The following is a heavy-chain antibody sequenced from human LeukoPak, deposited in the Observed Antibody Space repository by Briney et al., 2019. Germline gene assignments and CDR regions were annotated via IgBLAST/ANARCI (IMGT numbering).Heavy chain of an antibody. CDR1: GFTFSADG. D-gene: IGHD6-19*01. CDR2: ISYDGSNK. V-gene: IGHV3-30*18. J-gene: IGHJ4*02. Sequence: PGGSLRLSCSASGFTFSADGMRWVRQAPGKGLEWVAIISYDGSNKYYPDSVKGRFTISRDDSKNTLYLQMNSLRTEDTAVYYCAKELTRPNRPVAGLNYWGQGTLVTVSS. CDR3: AKELTRPNRPVAGLNY.